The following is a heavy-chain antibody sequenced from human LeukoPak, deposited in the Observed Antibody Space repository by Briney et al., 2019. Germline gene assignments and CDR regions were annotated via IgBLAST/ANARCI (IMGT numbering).Heavy chain of an antibody. CDR1: GFSFSSYR. J-gene: IGHJ6*03. D-gene: IGHD3-10*01. V-gene: IGHV3-21*04. CDR3: AKDKDLALWFGELFRMVMDV. Sequence: PGGSLRLSCAASGFSFSSYRMNWVRQAPGKGLEWVSSVSNSGDYIHYADSVKGRFAISRDNSKNSLYLQMNSLRAEDTAVYYCAKDKDLALWFGELFRMVMDVWGKGTTVTISS. CDR2: VSNSGDYI.